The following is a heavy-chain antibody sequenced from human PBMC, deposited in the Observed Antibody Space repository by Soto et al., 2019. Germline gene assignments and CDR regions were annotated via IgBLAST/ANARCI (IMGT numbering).Heavy chain of an antibody. D-gene: IGHD4-17*01. CDR3: ARHDYGDSRYWYFDL. J-gene: IGHJ2*01. Sequence: QVQLQESGPGLVKPSETLSLTCTVSGGSISSYYWSWIRQPPGKGLEWIGYIYSSGSTNYNPSLKSRITISVDTSKIQFSLKLNSVTAADTAMYYCARHDYGDSRYWYFDLWGRGTLVTVSS. CDR2: IYSSGST. V-gene: IGHV4-59*08. CDR1: GGSISSYY.